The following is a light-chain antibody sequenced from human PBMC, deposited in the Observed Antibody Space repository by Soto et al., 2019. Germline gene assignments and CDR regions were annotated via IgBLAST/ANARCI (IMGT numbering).Light chain of an antibody. CDR2: EGS. Sequence: QSVLTQPASVSGSPGRSITISCTGTSSDVGNYNLVSWYQQHPGKAPKLMIYEGSKRPSGVSNRFSGSKSGNTASLTISGLQSEDEADYYCCSYASSSTYVFGSGTKVTVL. J-gene: IGLJ1*01. CDR3: CSYASSSTYV. CDR1: SSDVGNYNL. V-gene: IGLV2-23*01.